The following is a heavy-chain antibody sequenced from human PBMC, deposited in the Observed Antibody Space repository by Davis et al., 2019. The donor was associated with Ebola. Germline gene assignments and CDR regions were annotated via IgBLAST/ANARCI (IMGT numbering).Heavy chain of an antibody. CDR1: GFTFSSYG. V-gene: IGHV3-33*01. D-gene: IGHD3-16*01. J-gene: IGHJ4*02. Sequence: GESLKISCAASGFTFSSYGMHWVRQAPGKGLEWVAVIWYDGSNKYYADSVKGRFTISRDNSKNTVYLQMNSLRAEDTAVYYCARDYDYIWGSYHYPDYWGQGTLVTVSS. CDR3: ARDYDYIWGSYHYPDY. CDR2: IWYDGSNK.